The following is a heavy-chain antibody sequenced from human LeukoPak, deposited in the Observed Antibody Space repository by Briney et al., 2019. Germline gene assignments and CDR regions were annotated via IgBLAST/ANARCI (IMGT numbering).Heavy chain of an antibody. D-gene: IGHD3-22*01. CDR1: GFTFSSYG. Sequence: GGSLRLSCAASGFTFSSYGMHRVRQAPGKGLEWVAVIWYDGSNKYYADSVKGRFTISRDNSKNTLYLQMNSLRAEDTAVYYCARARGLYYYDSSGYLLWGQGTLVTVSS. J-gene: IGHJ4*02. V-gene: IGHV3-33*01. CDR2: IWYDGSNK. CDR3: ARARGLYYYDSSGYLL.